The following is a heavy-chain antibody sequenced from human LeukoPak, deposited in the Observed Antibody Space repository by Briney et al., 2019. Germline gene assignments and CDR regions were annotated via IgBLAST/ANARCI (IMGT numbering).Heavy chain of an antibody. CDR1: GFTFSSYW. V-gene: IGHV3-7*01. D-gene: IGHD4-17*01. CDR2: IKQDGSEK. Sequence: GGSLRLSCAASGFTFSSYWMSWVRQAPGKGLEWVANIKQDGSEKYYVDSVKGRFTISRDNAKNSLYVQMNSLRAEDTAVYYCARAEYGDYGAGYYYMDVWGKGTTVTVSS. J-gene: IGHJ6*03. CDR3: ARAEYGDYGAGYYYMDV.